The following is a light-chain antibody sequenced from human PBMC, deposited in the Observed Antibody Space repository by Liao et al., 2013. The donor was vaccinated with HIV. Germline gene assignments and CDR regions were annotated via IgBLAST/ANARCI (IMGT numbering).Light chain of an antibody. V-gene: IGLV3-1*01. Sequence: SYELTQPPSVSVSPGQTARITCSGDALPKQYAYWYQQKPGQSPVLVIYDDVKRPSGIPERFSGSNSANTATLTISGTQSMDEADYYCQAWDSSSGVFGTGTKVTVL. CDR1: ALPKQY. J-gene: IGLJ1*01. CDR2: DDV. CDR3: QAWDSSSGV.